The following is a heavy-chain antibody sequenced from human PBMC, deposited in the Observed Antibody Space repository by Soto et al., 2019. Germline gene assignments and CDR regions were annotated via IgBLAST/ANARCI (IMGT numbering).Heavy chain of an antibody. Sequence: PGGSMRLSCAASGFTFSSYGMHGVRQAPGKGLEWVAVISYDGSNKYYADSVKGRFTISRDNSKNTLYLQMNRLRAEDTAVYYCAKEWLAHYYSMDVWGQGTTVNVSS. CDR2: ISYDGSNK. D-gene: IGHD5-12*01. CDR1: GFTFSSYG. CDR3: AKEWLAHYYSMDV. J-gene: IGHJ6*02. V-gene: IGHV3-30*18.